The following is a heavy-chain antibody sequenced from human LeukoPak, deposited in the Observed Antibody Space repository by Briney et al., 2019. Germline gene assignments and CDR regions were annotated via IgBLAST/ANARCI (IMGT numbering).Heavy chain of an antibody. J-gene: IGHJ4*02. V-gene: IGHV4-34*01. CDR1: GGSISSYY. CDR3: GIAAAGWEWSY. CDR2: INHSGST. D-gene: IGHD6-13*01. Sequence: PSETLSLTCTVSGGSISSYYWSWIRQPPGKGLEWIGEINHSGSTNYNPSLKSRVTISVDTSKNQFSLKLSSVTAADTVVYYCGIAAAGWEWSYWGQGTLVTVSS.